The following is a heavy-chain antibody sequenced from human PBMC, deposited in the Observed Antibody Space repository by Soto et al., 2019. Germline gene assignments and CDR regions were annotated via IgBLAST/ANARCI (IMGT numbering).Heavy chain of an antibody. D-gene: IGHD6-19*01. V-gene: IGHV3-33*01. CDR3: ARDHCFGIAVAGNCYYYYGMDV. CDR2: IWYDGSNK. Sequence: PGGSLRLSCAASGFTFSSYGMHWVRQAPGKGLEWVAVIWYDGSNKYYADSVKGRFTISRDNSKNTLYLQMNSLRAEDTAVYYCARDHCFGIAVAGNCYYYYGMDVWGQGTTVTVSS. CDR1: GFTFSSYG. J-gene: IGHJ6*02.